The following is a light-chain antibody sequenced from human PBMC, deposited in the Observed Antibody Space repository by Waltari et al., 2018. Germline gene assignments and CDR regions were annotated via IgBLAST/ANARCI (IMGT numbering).Light chain of an antibody. CDR2: WAS. CDR1: QSLLYNSNNKNY. Sequence: DIVMTQSPDSLAVSLGEKATINCKSNQSLLYNSNNKNYLAWYQQKPGQPLKLFFYWASSRESGVPDRFSGSGSGTDFTLNIGSLQAEDVAVYYCQQYYTAPYTFGQGTKLEIK. V-gene: IGKV4-1*01. J-gene: IGKJ2*01. CDR3: QQYYTAPYT.